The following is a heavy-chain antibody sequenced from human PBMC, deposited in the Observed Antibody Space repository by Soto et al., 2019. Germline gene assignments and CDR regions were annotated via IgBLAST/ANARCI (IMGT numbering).Heavy chain of an antibody. CDR1: GFTFNDYY. CDR2: ISSTGSYT. V-gene: IGHV3-11*03. Sequence: GGSLRLSCTASGFTFNDYYMTWFRRAPGTGLEWVSYISSTGSYTNYAESVKGRFTISRDNAKNSLYLQMDSLRDEDTAVYYCARYPFIRSPPDYLGRGTLVTVSS. J-gene: IGHJ4*03. D-gene: IGHD3-10*01. CDR3: ARYPFIRSPPDY.